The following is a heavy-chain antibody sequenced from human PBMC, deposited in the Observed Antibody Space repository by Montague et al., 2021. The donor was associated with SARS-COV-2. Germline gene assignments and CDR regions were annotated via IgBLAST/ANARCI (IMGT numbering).Heavy chain of an antibody. J-gene: IGHJ4*02. D-gene: IGHD1-26*01. V-gene: IGHV6-1*01. CDR2: N. Sequence: NDYAVSVKSRITINPDTSKNQISLQLNSVTPEDMAVYYCARTSASSDYWGQGTLVTVSS. CDR3: ARTSASSDY.